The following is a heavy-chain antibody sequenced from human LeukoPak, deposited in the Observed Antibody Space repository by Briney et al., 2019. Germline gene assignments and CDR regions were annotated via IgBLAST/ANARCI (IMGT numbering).Heavy chain of an antibody. CDR3: ARVEYVFGSGAYLGVFDV. CDR2: IGTTKTR. Sequence: GGSLRLSCDASGFAFGSYEMTWVRQAPGKGLEWISFIGTTKTRQYADSVRGRFTISRDNAKKSVYLQMSSLRVEDTAVYYCARVEYVFGSGAYLGVFDVWGQGTKVTVSS. D-gene: IGHD3-10*01. CDR1: GFAFGSYE. V-gene: IGHV3-48*03. J-gene: IGHJ3*01.